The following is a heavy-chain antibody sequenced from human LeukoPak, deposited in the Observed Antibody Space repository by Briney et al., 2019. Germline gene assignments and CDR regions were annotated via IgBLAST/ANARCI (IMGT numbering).Heavy chain of an antibody. CDR1: GFTFSSYG. J-gene: IGHJ4*02. D-gene: IGHD5-18*01. Sequence: PGGSLRLSCAASGFTFSSYGMHWVRQAPGKGLEWVAVIWYDGSNKYYADSVKGRFTISRDNAKNSLYLQMNSLRAEDTAVYYCARGVDTATVPFDYWGQGTLVTVSS. CDR2: IWYDGSNK. CDR3: ARGVDTATVPFDY. V-gene: IGHV3-33*01.